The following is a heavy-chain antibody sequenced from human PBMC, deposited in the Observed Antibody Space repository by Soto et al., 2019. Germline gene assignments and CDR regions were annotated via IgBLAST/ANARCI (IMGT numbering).Heavy chain of an antibody. V-gene: IGHV3-30-3*01. D-gene: IGHD6-13*01. CDR1: GFTFSTSA. J-gene: IGHJ4*02. Sequence: QVQVVESGGGVVQPGGSLRLSCAASGFTFSTSAMHWVRQAPGKGLEWMAMISYCGNNKYYADSVKGRFTISRDISESTLYLQMNSLRTEDTAVYYCAREEFEAGRGHFGCWGQGTLFSVSS. CDR3: AREEFEAGRGHFGC. CDR2: ISYCGNNK.